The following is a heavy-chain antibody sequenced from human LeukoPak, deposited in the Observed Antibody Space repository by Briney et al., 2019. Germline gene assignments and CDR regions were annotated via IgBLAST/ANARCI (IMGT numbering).Heavy chain of an antibody. CDR1: GGTFSSYA. V-gene: IGHV1-69*13. J-gene: IGHJ4*02. CDR3: AGSRYYYDSSGYGYFDS. CDR2: IIPIFGTA. Sequence: SVQVSCKASGGTFSSYAISWVRQAPGQGLEWMGGIIPIFGTANYAQKFQGRVTITADESTSTAYMELSSLRSEDTAVYYCAGSRYYYDSSGYGYFDSWGQGTRVTV. D-gene: IGHD3-22*01.